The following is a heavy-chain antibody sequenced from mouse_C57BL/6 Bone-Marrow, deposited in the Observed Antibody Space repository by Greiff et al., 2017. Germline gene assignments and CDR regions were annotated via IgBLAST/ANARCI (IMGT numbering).Heavy chain of an antibody. CDR1: GYAFSSSW. D-gene: IGHD1-1*01. CDR3: VSGVLRYYFDY. J-gene: IGHJ2*01. CDR2: IYPGDGDT. Sequence: QVQLQQSGPELVKPGASVKISCKASGYAFSSSWMNWVKQRPGKGHEWVGRIYPGDGDTNYNGKFKGKATLTADKSSSTAYMQLSSLTSEDSAVSFCVSGVLRYYFDYWGQGTTLTVSS. V-gene: IGHV1-82*01.